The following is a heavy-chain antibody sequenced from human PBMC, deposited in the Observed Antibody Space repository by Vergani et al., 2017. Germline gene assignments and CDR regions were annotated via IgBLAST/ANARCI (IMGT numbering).Heavy chain of an antibody. D-gene: IGHD1-14*01. V-gene: IGHV3-48*01. CDR3: ARAGXWGSPPDDYYYMDV. CDR1: GFDFSSYI. CDR2: VSTGTKSQ. J-gene: IGHJ6*03. Sequence: QLVESGGGWVQPGGSLRLSCVVSGFDFSSYIMNWVRQAPGKGLEWVSFVSTGTKSQSYAESVKGRFTISRDSAKNSLYLQIDSLRAEDTAVYYCARAGXWGSPPDDYYYMDVWGKGTTVTVSS.